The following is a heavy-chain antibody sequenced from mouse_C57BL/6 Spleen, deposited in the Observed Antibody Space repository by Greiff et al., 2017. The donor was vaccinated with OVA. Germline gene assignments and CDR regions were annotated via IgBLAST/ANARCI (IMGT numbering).Heavy chain of an antibody. J-gene: IGHJ1*03. CDR3: ARPRDGYWYFDV. CDR1: GFTFSDYG. Sequence: EVMLVESGGGLVKPGGSLKLSCAASGFTFSDYGMHWVRQAPEKGLEWVAYISSGSSTIYYADTVKGRFTISRDNAKNTLFLQMTRLRSEDTAMYYCARPRDGYWYFDVWGTGTTVTVSS. CDR2: ISSGSSTI. D-gene: IGHD2-3*01. V-gene: IGHV5-17*01.